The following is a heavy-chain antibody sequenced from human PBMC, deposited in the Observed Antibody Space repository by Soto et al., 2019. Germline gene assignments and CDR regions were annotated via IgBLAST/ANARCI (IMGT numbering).Heavy chain of an antibody. J-gene: IGHJ5*02. D-gene: IGHD1-7*01. CDR1: GYSIGSGYY. CDR2: IYNSGST. CDR3: ARDNWNYGNWFDP. Sequence: SETLSLTCAVSGYSIGSGYYWGWIRQPPGKGLEWIGSIYNSGSTYYNPSLKSRVNISVDTSKKQFSLKLSSVTAADTAVYYCARDNWNYGNWFDPWGQGTLVTVSS. V-gene: IGHV4-38-2*02.